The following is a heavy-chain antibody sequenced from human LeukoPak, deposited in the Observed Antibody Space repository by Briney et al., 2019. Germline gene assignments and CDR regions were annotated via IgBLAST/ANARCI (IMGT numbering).Heavy chain of an antibody. V-gene: IGHV3-7*01. CDR1: GFTSSTYW. CDR3: ARGYYGSGSHDY. CDR2: IKQDGSEK. J-gene: IGHJ4*02. D-gene: IGHD3-10*01. Sequence: GGSLRLSCAASGFTSSTYWMSWVRQAPGKGLEWVGNIKQDGSEKYYVDSVKGRFTISRDNAKNSLYLQMISLGAEDTAIYYCARGYYGSGSHDYWGQGTLVTVSS.